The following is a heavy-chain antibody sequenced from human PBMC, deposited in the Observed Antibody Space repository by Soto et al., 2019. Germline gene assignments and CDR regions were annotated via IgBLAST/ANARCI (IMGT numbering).Heavy chain of an antibody. CDR3: ARHVGDVDTAMVMTNFDY. V-gene: IGHV4-39*01. J-gene: IGHJ4*02. Sequence: PSETLSLTCTVSGGSISSSSYYWGWIRQPPGKGLEWIGSIYYSGSTYYNPSLKSRVTISVDTSKNQFSLKLSSVTAADTAVYYCARHVGDVDTAMVMTNFDYWGQGTLVTVPS. D-gene: IGHD5-18*01. CDR1: GGSISSSSYY. CDR2: IYYSGST.